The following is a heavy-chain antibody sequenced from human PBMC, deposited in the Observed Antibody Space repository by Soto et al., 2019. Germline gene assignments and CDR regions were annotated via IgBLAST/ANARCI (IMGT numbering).Heavy chain of an antibody. Sequence: SETLSLTCTVSGGSISSYYWSWIRQPPGKGLEWIGYIYYSGSTNYNPSLKSRVTISVDTSKNQFSLKLSSVTAADTAVYYCASSADCGGDCYSGWYFDYWGQGTLVTVSS. CDR1: GGSISSYY. V-gene: IGHV4-59*01. J-gene: IGHJ4*02. CDR2: IYYSGST. D-gene: IGHD2-21*02. CDR3: ASSADCGGDCYSGWYFDY.